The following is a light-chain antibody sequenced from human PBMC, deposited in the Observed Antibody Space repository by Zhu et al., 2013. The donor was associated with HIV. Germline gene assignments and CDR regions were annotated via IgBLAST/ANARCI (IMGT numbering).Light chain of an antibody. J-gene: IGKJ4*01. CDR1: EDISDY. Sequence: IQMTQSPSSLSSSVGDRVTITCQASEDISDYLNWYQHKPGKPPRLLISDASFLETGVPSRFSGSGSGTEFTLTINGLRSEDFATYYCQQYDDHPSFGGGTKVEMK. CDR3: QQYDDHPS. V-gene: IGKV1-33*01. CDR2: DAS.